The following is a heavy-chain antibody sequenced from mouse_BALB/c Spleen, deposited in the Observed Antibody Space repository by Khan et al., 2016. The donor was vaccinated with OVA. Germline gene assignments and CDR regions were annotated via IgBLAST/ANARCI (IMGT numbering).Heavy chain of an antibody. V-gene: IGHV1S81*02. J-gene: IGHJ3*01. Sequence: VQLQESGAELVKPGASVKISCKASGYTFTSYYMYWVKQRPGQGLEWIGGINPSNGDTHFNEKFKNKATLTVDKSSSPAYMQLSSLTSEDSAVYYCARSGYGNPFAYWGQGSLVTVSA. CDR3: ARSGYGNPFAY. CDR2: INPSNGDT. CDR1: GYTFTSYY. D-gene: IGHD2-1*01.